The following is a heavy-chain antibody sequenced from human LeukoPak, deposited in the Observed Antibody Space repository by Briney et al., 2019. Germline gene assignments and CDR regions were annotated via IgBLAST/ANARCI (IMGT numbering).Heavy chain of an antibody. CDR2: ISSSRSHI. J-gene: IGHJ4*02. V-gene: IGHV3-21*01. Sequence: GGSLRLSCAASGFTFTNYAMSWVRQAPGKGLEWVSTISSSRSHIYYADPVKGRFTISRDNAKNSLYLQMNSLRAEDTAVYYCARVEWDGYNWVDFDYWGQGTLVTVSS. D-gene: IGHD5-24*01. CDR3: ARVEWDGYNWVDFDY. CDR1: GFTFTNYA.